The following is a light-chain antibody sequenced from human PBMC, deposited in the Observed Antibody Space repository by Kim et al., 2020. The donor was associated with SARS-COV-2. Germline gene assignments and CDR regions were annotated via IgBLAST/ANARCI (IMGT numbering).Light chain of an antibody. Sequence: SVSPGERATLSCRASQSINSNLAWYQQKPGQAPRLLLYGASTRATGIPARFSGSGSGTEFTLTISSLQSEDFEVFYCQQYQSWPPTFGQGTKLRSN. V-gene: IGKV3-15*01. J-gene: IGKJ2*01. CDR2: GAS. CDR3: QQYQSWPPT. CDR1: QSINSN.